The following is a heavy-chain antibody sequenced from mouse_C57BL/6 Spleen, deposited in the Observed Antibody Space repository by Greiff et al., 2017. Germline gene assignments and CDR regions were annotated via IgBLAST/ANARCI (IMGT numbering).Heavy chain of an antibody. Sequence: QVHVKQSGAELVKPGASVKISCKASGYAFSSYWMNWVKQRPGKGLEWIGQIYPGDGDTNYNGKFKGKATLTADKSSSTAYMQLSSLTSEDSAVYFCARSFDGYFDVWGTGTTVTVSS. CDR3: ARSFDGYFDV. CDR1: GYAFSSYW. V-gene: IGHV1-80*01. CDR2: IYPGDGDT. J-gene: IGHJ1*03.